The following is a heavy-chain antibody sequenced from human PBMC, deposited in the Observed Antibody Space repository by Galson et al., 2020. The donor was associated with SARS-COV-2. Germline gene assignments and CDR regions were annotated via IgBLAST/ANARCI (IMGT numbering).Heavy chain of an antibody. V-gene: IGHV3-33*01. CDR1: GFMFRTYG. CDR3: ARDRHCSHTTCYNWIDP. D-gene: IGHD2-21*01. Sequence: GGSLRLSCAASGFMFRTYGMHWVRQAPGKGLEWVAFISYDGRSQYYADSVKGRFTISRDNSENMLYLQMTSLRAEDTAIYYCARDRHCSHTTCYNWIDPWGQGTLVTVSS. J-gene: IGHJ5*02. CDR2: ISYDGRSQ.